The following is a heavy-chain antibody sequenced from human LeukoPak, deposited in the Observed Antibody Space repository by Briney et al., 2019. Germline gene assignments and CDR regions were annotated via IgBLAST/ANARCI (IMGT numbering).Heavy chain of an antibody. CDR2: ISSNGGST. CDR1: RFTFSSYA. V-gene: IGHV3-64*01. D-gene: IGHD6-19*01. Sequence: GGSLRLSCAASRFTFSSYAMQWVRQAPGKGLEYVSAISSNGGSTYYANSVKGRFTISRDNSKNTLYLQMGSLRAEDMAVYYCARHSSGWYDGAFDIWGKGTMVTVSS. J-gene: IGHJ3*02. CDR3: ARHSSGWYDGAFDI.